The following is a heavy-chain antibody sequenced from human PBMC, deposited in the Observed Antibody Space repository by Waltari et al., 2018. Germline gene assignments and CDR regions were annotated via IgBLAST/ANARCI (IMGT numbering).Heavy chain of an antibody. CDR3: ARSRLDQLFDY. CDR1: GDSISSNY. CDR2: IYSGSGST. Sequence: QVQLQESGPGLVKPSETLSLTCAVSGDSISSNYWTWIRQSPGKGLEWIGYIYSGSGSTSYNPSLNVRVTISTDTSKNQFSLKLSSVTAADTAVYYCARSRLDQLFDYWGQVVLVTVSS. J-gene: IGHJ4*02. D-gene: IGHD5-12*01. V-gene: IGHV4-59*12.